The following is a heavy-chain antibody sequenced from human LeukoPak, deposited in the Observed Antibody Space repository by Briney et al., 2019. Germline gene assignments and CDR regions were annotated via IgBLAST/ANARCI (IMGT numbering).Heavy chain of an antibody. V-gene: IGHV1-2*02. CDR3: VREGNELLSKNFDY. J-gene: IGHJ4*02. CDR2: INPHSGGT. Sequence: GASVKVSCRASGFTFSGHYIHWVRQAPGQGLEWMGYINPHSGGTSSPQKFQGRLTMTTDTSISAVYVELSSLTSDDTAMYYCVREGNELLSKNFDYWGQGTLVTVSS. CDR1: GFTFSGHY. D-gene: IGHD2-21*02.